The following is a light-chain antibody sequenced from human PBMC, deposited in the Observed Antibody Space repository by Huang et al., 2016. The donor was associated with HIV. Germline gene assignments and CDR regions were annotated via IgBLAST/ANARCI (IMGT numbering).Light chain of an antibody. CDR3: QQYALSPWT. CDR2: AAS. V-gene: IGKV3-20*01. J-gene: IGKJ1*01. CDR1: QTVCNDD. Sequence: EIVLTQSPGTLSLSPGQRLTLSCRASQTVCNDDLAWYQQKPGQSPRLLIYAASTRAAGSPDRFSGSGSATDFILTVSRLEPEDSAVYYCQQYALSPWTFGHGTKVEI.